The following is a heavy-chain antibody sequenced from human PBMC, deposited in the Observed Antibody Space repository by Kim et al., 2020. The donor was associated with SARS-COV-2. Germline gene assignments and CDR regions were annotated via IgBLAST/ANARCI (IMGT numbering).Heavy chain of an antibody. J-gene: IGHJ3*01. D-gene: IGHD7-27*01. V-gene: IGHV4-30-4*01. CDR2: MYDSGKT. CDR1: GGSVSGGNYY. Sequence: SETLSLTCTVSGGSVSGGNYYWSWIRQPPGKGPEWLGFMYDSGKTLYNPSLKSRLSISVDTSKNQFSLKLQSVSAADTAMYFCARDLGMGWSGESNDAFDVWGQGKLVSVSS. CDR3: ARDLGMGWSGESNDAFDV.